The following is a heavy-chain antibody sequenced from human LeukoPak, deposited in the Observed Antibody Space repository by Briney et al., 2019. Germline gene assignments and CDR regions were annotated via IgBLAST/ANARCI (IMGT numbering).Heavy chain of an antibody. V-gene: IGHV3-64D*06. CDR3: VKSAGFDWLSPLDAFDI. J-gene: IGHJ3*02. D-gene: IGHD3-9*01. CDR2: ISSSGGST. Sequence: GGSLRLSCAASGITFSGSTMTWVRQAPGKGLEYVSAISSSGGSTYYADSGKGRFTISRDNSKDTLYLQMSSLRAEDTTVYYCVKSAGFDWLSPLDAFDIWGQGTMVTVSS. CDR1: GITFSGST.